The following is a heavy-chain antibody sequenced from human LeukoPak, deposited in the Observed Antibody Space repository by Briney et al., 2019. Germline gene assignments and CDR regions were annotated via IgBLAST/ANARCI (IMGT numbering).Heavy chain of an antibody. V-gene: IGHV3-15*01. CDR1: GFTFSNAW. CDR2: IKSKTDGGTT. CDR3: TTAIHYGPMNYFDY. Sequence: GGSLRLSCAASGFTFSNAWMSWVRQAPGKGLEWVGRIKSKTDGGTTDYAAPVKGRFTISRDDSKSTLYLQMNSLKTEDTAVYYCTTAIHYGPMNYFDYWGQGTLVTVSS. D-gene: IGHD3-10*01. J-gene: IGHJ4*02.